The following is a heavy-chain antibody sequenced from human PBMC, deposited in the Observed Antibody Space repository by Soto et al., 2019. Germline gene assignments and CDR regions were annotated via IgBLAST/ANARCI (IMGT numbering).Heavy chain of an antibody. V-gene: IGHV4-39*01. CDR2: VYYSGST. Sequence: SETLSLTRTLSGVSVSRSSYYWGWVRQPPGKGLEWIGSVYYSGSTYYNPSLESRVTISVDKSKNQFSLKLMSLSAADTAVYYCGRLEGLATISYYFDYWGQGALVTVSS. CDR3: GRLEGLATISYYFDY. D-gene: IGHD3-9*01. CDR1: GVSVSRSSYY. J-gene: IGHJ4*02.